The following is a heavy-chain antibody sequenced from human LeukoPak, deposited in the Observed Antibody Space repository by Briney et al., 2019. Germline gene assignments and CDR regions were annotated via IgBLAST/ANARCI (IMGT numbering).Heavy chain of an antibody. Sequence: PSGTLSLTCAVSGGSNSSSNWWSWVRQPPGKGLEWIGYIYYSGSTNYNPSLKSRVTISVDTSKNQFSLKLSSVTAADTAVYYCARGGRGSGYYRNAFDIWGQGTMVTVSS. CDR1: GGSNSSSNW. D-gene: IGHD3-3*01. CDR3: ARGGRGSGYYRNAFDI. J-gene: IGHJ3*02. V-gene: IGHV4-4*02. CDR2: IYYSGST.